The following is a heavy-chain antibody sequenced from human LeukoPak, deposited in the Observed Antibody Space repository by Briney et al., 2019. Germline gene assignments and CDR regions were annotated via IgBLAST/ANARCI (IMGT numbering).Heavy chain of an antibody. V-gene: IGHV3-30-3*01. J-gene: IGHJ6*02. CDR1: GFTFSSYA. D-gene: IGHD1-26*01. CDR3: ARALAGAGRYYYGMDV. CDR2: ISYDGSNK. Sequence: TGGSLRLSCAASGFTFSSYAMHWVRQAPGQGLEWGAVISYDGSNKYYADSVKGRFTISRDNSKNTLYLQMNSLRAEDTAVYYCARALAGAGRYYYGMDVWGQGTTVTVSS.